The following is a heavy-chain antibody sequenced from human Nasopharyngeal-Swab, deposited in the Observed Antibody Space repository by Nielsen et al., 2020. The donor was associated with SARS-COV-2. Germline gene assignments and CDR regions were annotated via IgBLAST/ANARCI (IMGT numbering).Heavy chain of an antibody. CDR1: GFTFSSYW. CDR2: INEDGSST. V-gene: IGHV3-74*01. CDR3: TRAGSFRHDY. Sequence: GESLKISCAASGFTFSSYWMHWVRQAPGKGLVWVSRINEDGSSTSYADSLKGRFTISRDNAKNTLYLQMNSLSAADTAVYYCTRAGSFRHDYWGQGTLVTVSS. D-gene: IGHD6-13*01. J-gene: IGHJ4*02.